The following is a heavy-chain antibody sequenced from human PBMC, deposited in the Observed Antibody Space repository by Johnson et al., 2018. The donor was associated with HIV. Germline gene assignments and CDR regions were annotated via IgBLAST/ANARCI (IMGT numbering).Heavy chain of an antibody. D-gene: IGHD3-22*01. CDR2: ISGSGGST. V-gene: IGHV3-23*04. CDR3: TTDRHYYYDSSGYLEGAFDI. Sequence: VQLVESGGGLVQPGGSLRLSCAASGFTFSSYAMSWVRQAPGKGLEWVSAISGSGGSTYYADSVKGRFTISRDNSKNTLYLQMNSLRAEDTAVYYCTTDRHYYYDSSGYLEGAFDIWGQGTMVTVSS. J-gene: IGHJ3*02. CDR1: GFTFSSYA.